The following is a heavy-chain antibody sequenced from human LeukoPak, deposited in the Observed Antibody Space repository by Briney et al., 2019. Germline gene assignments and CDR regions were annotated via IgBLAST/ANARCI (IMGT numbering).Heavy chain of an antibody. J-gene: IGHJ4*02. CDR2: IYSGGST. Sequence: GGSLRLSCAASGFIVGNNYMSWVRQAPGKGLEWVSVIYSGGSTYYADSVKGRFTISRDNSKNTLYLQMNSLRAEDTAVYYCARGVTIFGVVIADFDYWGQGTLVTVSS. CDR3: ARGVTIFGVVIADFDY. CDR1: GFIVGNNY. D-gene: IGHD3-3*01. V-gene: IGHV3-53*01.